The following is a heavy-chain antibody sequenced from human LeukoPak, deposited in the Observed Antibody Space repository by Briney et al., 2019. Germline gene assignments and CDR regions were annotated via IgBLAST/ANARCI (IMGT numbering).Heavy chain of an antibody. V-gene: IGHV4-39*01. D-gene: IGHD5-18*01. Sequence: SETPSLTCTVSRASLSDTSYFCGWIRQSPWMGLQWIATINYRGTTYYNPSLQGRATTSVDTSKNQFSLKVTSVTAADTAVYYCARLRGGVQLWGDWGLGTLVTVSS. J-gene: IGHJ4*02. CDR3: ARLRGGVQLWGD. CDR1: RASLSDTSYF. CDR2: INYRGTT.